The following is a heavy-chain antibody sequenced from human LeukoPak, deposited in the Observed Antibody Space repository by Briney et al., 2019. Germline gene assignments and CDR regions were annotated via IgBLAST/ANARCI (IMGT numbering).Heavy chain of an antibody. J-gene: IGHJ4*02. CDR1: GFTVSSNY. Sequence: PGGSLRLSCAASGFTVSSNYMSWVRQAPGKGLEWVSVIYSGGSTYYADSVKGRFTISRDNSKNTLYLQMNSLRAEDTAVYYCARVGSGGPSGSNYWGQGTLVTVSS. CDR3: ARVGSGGPSGSNY. D-gene: IGHD6-19*01. V-gene: IGHV3-66*01. CDR2: IYSGGST.